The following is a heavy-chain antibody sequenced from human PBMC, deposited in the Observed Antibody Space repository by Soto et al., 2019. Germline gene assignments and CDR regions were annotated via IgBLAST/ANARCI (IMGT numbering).Heavy chain of an antibody. J-gene: IGHJ4*02. V-gene: IGHV1-3*01. CDR1: GYTFTSYA. CDR3: AILSSGYYYYFDY. D-gene: IGHD3-22*01. CDR2: INAGNGNT. Sequence: QVQLVQSGAEVKKPGASVKVSCKASGYTFTSYAMHWVRQAPGQRLEWMGWINAGNGNTKYSQKFQGRVTITRDTSASTAYMELSSLRSEDTAVNYCAILSSGYYYYFDYWGQGTLVTVSS.